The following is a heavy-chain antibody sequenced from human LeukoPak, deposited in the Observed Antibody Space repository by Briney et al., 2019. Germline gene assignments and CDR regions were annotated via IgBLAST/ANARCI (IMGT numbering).Heavy chain of an antibody. CDR1: GFTFSSYA. CDR2: ISFDGTDA. Sequence: PGGSLRLSCAASGFTFSSYAIHWVRQAPGKGLEWVAVISFDGTDAFYADSVKGRFSISRDNSKNTLYLQMNSLRAEDTALYYCAKGYRYFSGHYYFPEYWGQGTLDTVSS. J-gene: IGHJ4*02. D-gene: IGHD1-26*01. CDR3: AKGYRYFSGHYYFPEY. V-gene: IGHV3-30*04.